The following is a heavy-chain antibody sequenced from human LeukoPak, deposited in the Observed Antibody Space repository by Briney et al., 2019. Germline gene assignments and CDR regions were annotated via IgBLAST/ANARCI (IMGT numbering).Heavy chain of an antibody. D-gene: IGHD3-22*01. J-gene: IGHJ4*02. CDR3: ARDSYDSSGYYTRGYFDY. Sequence: GGSLRLSCAASGFTFSSYGMHWVRQAPGKGLEWVAVIWYDGSNKYYADSVKGRFTISRDNSKNTLYLQMNSLRAEDTAVYYCARDSYDSSGYYTRGYFDYWGQGTLVTVSS. CDR2: IWYDGSNK. CDR1: GFTFSSYG. V-gene: IGHV3-33*01.